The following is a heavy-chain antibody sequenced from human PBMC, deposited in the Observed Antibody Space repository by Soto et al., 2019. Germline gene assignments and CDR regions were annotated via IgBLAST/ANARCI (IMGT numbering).Heavy chain of an antibody. Sequence: QVQLQQWGAGPLRPLETLSLTCGVSGGSFSGYSWAWIRQAPGKGLEWIGEINDRGSINYNPSLKSRVSISVDTSKKHYSLNLRSVTAADTAVYYCARESHDILTGPPWVWYFDLWGRGTLVTVSS. V-gene: IGHV4-34*01. CDR1: GGSFSGYS. CDR3: ARESHDILTGPPWVWYFDL. D-gene: IGHD3-9*01. J-gene: IGHJ2*01. CDR2: INDRGSI.